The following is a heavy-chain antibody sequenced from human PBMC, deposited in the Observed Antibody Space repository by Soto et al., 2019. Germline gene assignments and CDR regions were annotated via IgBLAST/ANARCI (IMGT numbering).Heavy chain of an antibody. CDR2: IYYSGST. J-gene: IGHJ4*02. V-gene: IGHV4-39*01. Sequence: SSEALSLTCSVSGGSITRSGYYCGWIRQPPGKGLEWIGNIYYSGSTYYNPSLKSRVTMSVDTSKNQFSLNLSSVTAADTAVYYCARRYGYYFDYWGQGTLVTVSS. CDR3: ARRYGYYFDY. CDR1: GGSITRSGYY. D-gene: IGHD4-17*01.